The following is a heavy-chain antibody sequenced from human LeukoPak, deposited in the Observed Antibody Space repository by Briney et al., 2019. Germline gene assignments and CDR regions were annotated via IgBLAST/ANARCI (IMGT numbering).Heavy chain of an antibody. D-gene: IGHD6-19*01. J-gene: IGHJ6*03. V-gene: IGHV3-23*01. CDR3: TKELHVAVAVADYYYFYMDV. Sequence: GGSLRLSCAASGFAFSSFAMGWVRQSPGKGLEWLSTINGGGNTTFYPDSVKGRFTISRDNSKNTLYLHMDSLRPDDTATYYCTKELHVAVAVADYYYFYMDVWGRGTAVTVSS. CDR2: INGGGNTT. CDR1: GFAFSSFA.